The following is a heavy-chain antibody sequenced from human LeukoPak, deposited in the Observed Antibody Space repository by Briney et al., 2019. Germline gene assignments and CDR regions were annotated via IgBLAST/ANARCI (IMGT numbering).Heavy chain of an antibody. CDR3: ARHNPHMQYFDL. CDR1: GGYLSNRGDY. V-gene: IGHV4-39*01. Sequence: SETLSLICTVSGGYLSNRGDYLGWIGHPPGTGLEWIGSIYYSGSTYYNPSLKSRVTISEATSKNQFSLKLKFVTAADTAVYYCARHNPHMQYFDLWGRGTLVTVSS. J-gene: IGHJ2*01. CDR2: IYYSGST.